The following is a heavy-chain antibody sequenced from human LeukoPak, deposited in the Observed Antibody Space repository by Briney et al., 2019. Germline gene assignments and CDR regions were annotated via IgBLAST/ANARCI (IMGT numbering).Heavy chain of an antibody. Sequence: SETLSLTCAVSGYSISRGYSWGWIRQPPGKGLEWIGNIYHSESTHYNPSLKSRVTISPDTSKNQFSLKLSSVTASDTAVYYCARFDHVWETHGMDAFDLWGQGTMLTVSS. D-gene: IGHD3-16*01. CDR2: IYHSEST. J-gene: IGHJ3*01. CDR1: GYSISRGYS. CDR3: ARFDHVWETHGMDAFDL. V-gene: IGHV4-38-2*01.